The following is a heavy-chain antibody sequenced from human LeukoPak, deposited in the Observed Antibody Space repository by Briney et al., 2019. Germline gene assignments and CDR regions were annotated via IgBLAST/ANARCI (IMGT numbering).Heavy chain of an antibody. J-gene: IGHJ4*02. Sequence: PSETLSLTCTVSGGSISGYYWSWIRQPPGKGLEWIGYIYSSGSPNYTPSLKSRVTISVDTSKNQFSLKLSSVTAADTAVYYCARRGVSGSWYFFDYWGQGTLITVSS. V-gene: IGHV4-59*01. CDR3: ARRGVSGSWYFFDY. D-gene: IGHD6-13*01. CDR2: IYSSGSP. CDR1: GGSISGYY.